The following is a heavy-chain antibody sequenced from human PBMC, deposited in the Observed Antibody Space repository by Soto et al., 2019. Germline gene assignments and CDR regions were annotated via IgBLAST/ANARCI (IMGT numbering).Heavy chain of an antibody. J-gene: IGHJ4*02. Sequence: TVKDSCKASGGTFSSYTISWERQAPGQGLEWMGRFIPILGIANYAQKFQGRVTITADKSTSTAYMELSSLRSEDTAVYYCAREEQREGRSWYFDYWGQGTLVTVSS. CDR1: GGTFSSYT. CDR2: FIPILGIA. D-gene: IGHD6-13*01. CDR3: AREEQREGRSWYFDY. V-gene: IGHV1-69*04.